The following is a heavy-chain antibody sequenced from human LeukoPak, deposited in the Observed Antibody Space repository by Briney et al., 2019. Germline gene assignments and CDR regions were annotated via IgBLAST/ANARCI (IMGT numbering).Heavy chain of an antibody. CDR2: IHPGDSYI. D-gene: IGHD6-13*01. CDR3: ARQDSSWYLGDY. CDR1: GYSFSSYY. V-gene: IGHV5-51*01. Sequence: GESLKISCKGSGYSFSSYYIGWVRQMPGKGLEWMGIIHPGDSYIRYSPSFQGQVTISADKSINTAYLQWSSLKASDTAMYYCARQDSSWYLGDYWGQGTLVTVSS. J-gene: IGHJ4*02.